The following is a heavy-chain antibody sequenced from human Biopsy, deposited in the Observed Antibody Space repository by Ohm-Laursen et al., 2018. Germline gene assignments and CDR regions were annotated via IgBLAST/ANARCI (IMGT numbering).Heavy chain of an antibody. V-gene: IGHV1-46*01. D-gene: IGHD6-19*01. CDR2: INPSGGST. J-gene: IGHJ4*02. Sequence: ASVKVSCKTSGYIFTSYYIHWVRQAPGQGLEWMASINPSGGSTTYAQRFQGRLIMTRDTSTSSIYMVLSSLRSEDTAIYFCARAVAGTGGVFDSWGQGTLVTVSS. CDR1: GYIFTSYY. CDR3: ARAVAGTGGVFDS.